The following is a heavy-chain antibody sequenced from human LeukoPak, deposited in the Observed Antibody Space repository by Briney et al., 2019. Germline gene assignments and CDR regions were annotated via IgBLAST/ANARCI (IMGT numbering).Heavy chain of an antibody. CDR1: GFTFRNAW. V-gene: IGHV3-66*01. J-gene: IGHJ4*02. CDR2: IYSGGST. D-gene: IGHD6-19*01. Sequence: AGGSLRLSCAASGFTFRNAWMSWVRQAPGKGLEWVSVIYSGGSTYYADSVKGRFTISRDNSKNTLYLQMNSLRAEDTAVYYCAKDALGYSSGWYGYYFDYWGQGTLVTVSS. CDR3: AKDALGYSSGWYGYYFDY.